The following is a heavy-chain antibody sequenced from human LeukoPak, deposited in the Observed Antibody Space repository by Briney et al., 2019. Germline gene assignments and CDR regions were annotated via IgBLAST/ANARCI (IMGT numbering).Heavy chain of an antibody. Sequence: SETLSLTCAVYGGSFSGYYWSWIRQPPGKGLEWIGEINHSGSTNYNPSLKSRVTISVDTSKNQFSLKLSSVTAADTAVYYCARDDTIAARGWFDPWGQGTLVTVSS. D-gene: IGHD6-6*01. CDR1: GGSFSGYY. CDR2: INHSGST. CDR3: ARDDTIAARGWFDP. V-gene: IGHV4-34*01. J-gene: IGHJ5*02.